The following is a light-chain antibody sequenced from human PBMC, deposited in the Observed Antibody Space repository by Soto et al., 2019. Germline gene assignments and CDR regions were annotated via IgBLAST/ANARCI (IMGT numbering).Light chain of an antibody. CDR2: KAS. CDR3: YQYSDNWT. J-gene: IGKJ1*01. CDR1: QSISNW. Sequence: DIQMNPSPSTLSAPVGDRVTITCRASQSISNWLAWYQQKPGTAPNLRLYKASTLQSGVPSRFSGSGSGTEFTLTISSMQPDDSATYYCYQYSDNWTFGQGTKVEIK. V-gene: IGKV1-5*03.